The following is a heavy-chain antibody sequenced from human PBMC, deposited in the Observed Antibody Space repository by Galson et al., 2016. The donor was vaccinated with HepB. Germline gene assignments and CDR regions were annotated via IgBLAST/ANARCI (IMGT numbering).Heavy chain of an antibody. CDR2: ISYDGSNK. CDR1: GFTFSYYG. J-gene: IGHJ6*02. V-gene: IGHV3-30*18. Sequence: SLRLSCAASGFTFSYYGMHWVRQAPGKGLDWVTVISYDGSNKYYADSVKGRFIISRDNSKNTLSLQMKSLRAEDTAVYYCAKDRTGGYSYGNRYYFYGVDVWGQGTTVSVSS. D-gene: IGHD5-18*01. CDR3: AKDRTGGYSYGNRYYFYGVDV.